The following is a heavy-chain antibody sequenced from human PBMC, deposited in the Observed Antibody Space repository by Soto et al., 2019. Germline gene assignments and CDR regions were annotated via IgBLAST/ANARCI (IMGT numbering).Heavy chain of an antibody. D-gene: IGHD3-10*01. CDR3: ARSVTP. J-gene: IGHJ5*02. CDR1: GGSISSGGYY. V-gene: IGHV4-31*03. Sequence: QVQLQESGPGLVKPSQTLSLTCTVSGGSISSGGYYWSWIRQHPGKGLDWLGYIYYSGSTYYNPYLKCRVPISVATAKNQFSLKLSSVTASDTAVYYWARSVTPWGQGTLVTVSS. CDR2: IYYSGST.